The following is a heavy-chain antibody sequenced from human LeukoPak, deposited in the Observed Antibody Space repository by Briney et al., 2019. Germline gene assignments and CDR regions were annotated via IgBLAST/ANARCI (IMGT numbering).Heavy chain of an antibody. V-gene: IGHV3-30*03. Sequence: PGRSLRLSCAASGFTFSSYGMHWVRQAPAKGLEWVAVISNNGRRIYYADSVKGRFTISRDNSKNTLFLQVNSLRVEDTAVYSCAREACSGSCHSDYFDYWGLGTLVTVSS. J-gene: IGHJ4*02. D-gene: IGHD2-15*01. CDR1: GFTFSSYG. CDR2: ISNNGRRI. CDR3: AREACSGSCHSDYFDY.